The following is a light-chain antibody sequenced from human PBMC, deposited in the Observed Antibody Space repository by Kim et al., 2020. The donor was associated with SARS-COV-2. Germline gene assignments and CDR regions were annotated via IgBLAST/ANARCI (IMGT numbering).Light chain of an antibody. CDR1: QGISEF. J-gene: IGKJ2*02. Sequence: DIQMTQSPSSLSASVGDTVTITCRASQGISEFLAWYQQKPGKVPKLLIYAASALQSGVPSRFSGSGSGTDFTLTISSLQAEDAATDWCEKYDTATGTLGQGTKLEI. CDR2: AAS. V-gene: IGKV1-27*01. CDR3: EKYDTATGT.